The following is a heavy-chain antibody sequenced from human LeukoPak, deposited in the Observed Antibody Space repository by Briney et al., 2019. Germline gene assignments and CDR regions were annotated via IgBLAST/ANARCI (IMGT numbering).Heavy chain of an antibody. CDR3: GKETNGRQYEH. V-gene: IGHV3-21*06. D-gene: IGHD3-3*02. CDR1: GLTFSTSG. Sequence: GGSLRLSCTASGLTFSTSGFNWVRQAPGKGLEWVASIGPTGSDIYHADSVKGRFTISKDKATNLLSQKRHSMRVEDTDVYYCGKETNGRQYEHWGQGTL. J-gene: IGHJ4*02. CDR2: IGPTGSDI.